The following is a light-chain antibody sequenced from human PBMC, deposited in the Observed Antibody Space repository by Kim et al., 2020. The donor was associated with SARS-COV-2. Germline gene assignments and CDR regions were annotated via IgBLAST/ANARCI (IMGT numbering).Light chain of an antibody. CDR2: DVV. J-gene: IGLJ2*01. CDR3: SSYTSSTKVI. V-gene: IGLV2-14*03. CDR1: SSDVGNFDS. Sequence: GRSITIPCAGASSDVGNFDSVSWYQQHPGKAPKLLIYDVVKRASGVSSRFSAFKSGDTASLIISGLQAEDEANYYCSSYTSSTKVIFGGGTQLTVL.